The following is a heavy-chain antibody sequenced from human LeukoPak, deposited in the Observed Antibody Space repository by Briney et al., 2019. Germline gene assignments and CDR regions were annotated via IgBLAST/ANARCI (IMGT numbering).Heavy chain of an antibody. V-gene: IGHV4-31*03. Sequence: SQTLSLTCTVSGGSISSGGYYWSWIRQHPGKGLEWIGYIYYSGSTYYNPSLKSRVTISVDTSKNQFSLKLSSVTAADTAVHYCASRGYYDSSGYYYSFDYWGQGTLVTVSS. CDR2: IYYSGST. J-gene: IGHJ4*02. CDR3: ASRGYYDSSGYYYSFDY. CDR1: GGSISSGGYY. D-gene: IGHD3-22*01.